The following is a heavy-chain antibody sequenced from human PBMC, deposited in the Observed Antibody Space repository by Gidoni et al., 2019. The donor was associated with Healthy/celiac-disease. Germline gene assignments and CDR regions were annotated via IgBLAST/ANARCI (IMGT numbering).Heavy chain of an antibody. CDR3: ARVGGLAGYYFDY. V-gene: IGHV3-20*01. D-gene: IGHD6-13*01. CDR1: GFTFADYG. CDR2: INWNGGST. J-gene: IGHJ4*02. Sequence: EVQLVESGGGVVRPGGSLRPPWAAAGFTFADYGMSWVRQAPGKGLGWVSGINWNGGSTGYADSVKGRFTISRDNATNSLYLQMNSLRAEDTALYHCARVGGLAGYYFDYWGQGTLVTVSS.